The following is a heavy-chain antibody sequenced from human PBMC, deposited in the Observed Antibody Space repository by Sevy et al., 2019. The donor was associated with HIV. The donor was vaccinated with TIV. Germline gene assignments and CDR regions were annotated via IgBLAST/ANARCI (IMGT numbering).Heavy chain of an antibody. CDR3: VRAGGDTVVVTTAIGILVMDV. V-gene: IGHV3-7*01. J-gene: IGHJ6*02. CDR2: IKQDGSEK. D-gene: IGHD2-2*01. CDR1: GLIFSNYW. Sequence: GGSLRLSCSASGLIFSNYWMSWVRQAPGKGLEWVANIKQDGSEKYYGDSVKGRFSISRDNAKNLVYLKMDGLRVEDTAVYYCVRAGGDTVVVTTAIGILVMDVWGQGTTVTVSS.